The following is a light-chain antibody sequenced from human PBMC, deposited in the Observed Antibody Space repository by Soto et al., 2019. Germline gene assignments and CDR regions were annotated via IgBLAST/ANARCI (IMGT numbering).Light chain of an antibody. V-gene: IGKV3-11*01. J-gene: IGKJ1*01. CDR3: HQRQSWPRT. CDR1: QSVSRN. CDR2: DAS. Sequence: EIVRTQSPATLSVSPGERATLSCRASQSVSRNLAWYQQKPGQAPRLLIYDASNRATGIPARFSGSGSGTDFTLTISDVQPEDFAVYYCHQRQSWPRTFGQGTKVDIK.